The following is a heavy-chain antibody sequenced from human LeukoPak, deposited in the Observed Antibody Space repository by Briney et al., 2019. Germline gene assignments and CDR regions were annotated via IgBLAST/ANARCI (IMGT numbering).Heavy chain of an antibody. CDR2: IYYSGST. CDR3: ARSYNWNDPYFDY. J-gene: IGHJ4*02. Sequence: SETLSLTCAVYGGSFSGYYWSWIRQPPGKGLEWIGSIYYSGSTYYNPSLKSRVTISVDTSKNQFSLKLSSVTAADTAVYYCARSYNWNDPYFDYWGQGTLVTVSS. CDR1: GGSFSGYY. D-gene: IGHD1-20*01. V-gene: IGHV4-34*01.